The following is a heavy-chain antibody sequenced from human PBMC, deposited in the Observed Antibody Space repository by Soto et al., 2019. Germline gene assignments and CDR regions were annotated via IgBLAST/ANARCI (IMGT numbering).Heavy chain of an antibody. Sequence: GGSLRLSCAASGFTFSTYALSWVCQAPGKGLEWVSAISANGQGIYYADSMKGRFTVSRDNAKNSVYLEMNSLSAEDTAVYYCARESEDLTSNFDYWGQGTLVTVSS. CDR3: ARESEDLTSNFDY. CDR2: ISANGQGI. V-gene: IGHV3-23*01. J-gene: IGHJ4*02. CDR1: GFTFSTYA.